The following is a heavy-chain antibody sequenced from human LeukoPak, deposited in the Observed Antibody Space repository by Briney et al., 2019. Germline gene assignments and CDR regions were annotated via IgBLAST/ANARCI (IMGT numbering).Heavy chain of an antibody. D-gene: IGHD4-11*01. CDR1: GGSVRGGTYY. V-gene: IGHV4-61*01. CDR2: IYHSGNT. Sequence: PSETLSLTCTVSGGSVRGGTYYWSWIRQPPGKGLEWIGYIYHSGNTNYNPSLKSRVTISVDRPKNQFSLKLSSVTAADTAVYYCARDGGSYSGIAQYFLRLVQGSLVSVSS. J-gene: IGHJ1*01. CDR3: ARDGGSYSGIAQYFLR.